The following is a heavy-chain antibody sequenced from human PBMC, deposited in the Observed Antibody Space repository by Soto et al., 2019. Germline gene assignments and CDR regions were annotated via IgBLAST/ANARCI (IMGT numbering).Heavy chain of an antibody. CDR3: ALSGSDILTGHLFDY. V-gene: IGHV4-39*02. J-gene: IGHJ4*02. D-gene: IGHD3-9*01. Sequence: QLQLQESGPGLVKPSETLSLTCTVSGGSISSSSYYWGWIRQPPGKGLEWIGSIYYSGSTYYNPAPQSRVTIAVDTSKSHFSLQLSSVTAADTAVYYCALSGSDILTGHLFDYWGQGTLVTVSS. CDR2: IYYSGST. CDR1: GGSISSSSYY.